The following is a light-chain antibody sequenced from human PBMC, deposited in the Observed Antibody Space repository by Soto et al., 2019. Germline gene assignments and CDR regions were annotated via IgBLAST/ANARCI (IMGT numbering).Light chain of an antibody. CDR3: QQFGTSSLVT. Sequence: EIVLTQSPGTLSFSPGERATLSCRASQSVNTKYLAWYQQKPGQAPRLLISGVSSRATGIPDRFSGSGSGTDFILTISRVEPEDFAVYYCQQFGTSSLVTFGPGTKVDIK. CDR2: GVS. CDR1: QSVNTKY. V-gene: IGKV3-20*01. J-gene: IGKJ3*01.